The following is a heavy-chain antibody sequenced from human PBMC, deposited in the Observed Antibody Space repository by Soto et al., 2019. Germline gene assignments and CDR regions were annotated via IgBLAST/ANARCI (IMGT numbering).Heavy chain of an antibody. CDR1: GYTFTSYG. CDR3: ARGVIRYFGGNQARGGWFDP. D-gene: IGHD3-9*01. J-gene: IGHJ5*02. Sequence: QVQLVQSGAEVKKPGASVKVSCKASGYTFTSYGISWVRQAPGQGLEWMGWISAYNGNTNYAQKLQGRVTMTTDTPTSKAYRELRSLRSDDTAVYYCARGVIRYFGGNQARGGWFDPGGQGTLVTVSS. V-gene: IGHV1-18*01. CDR2: ISAYNGNT.